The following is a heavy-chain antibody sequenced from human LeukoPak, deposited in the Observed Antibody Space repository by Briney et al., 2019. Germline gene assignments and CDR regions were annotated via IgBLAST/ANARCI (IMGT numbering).Heavy chain of an antibody. CDR3: AREEYSSSWSGGFDY. Sequence: ASVKVSCKASGGTFSSYAISWVRQAPGQGLEWMGGIIPIFGTANYAQKFQGRVTITADKSTSTAYMELSSLRSEDTAVYYCAREEYSSSWSGGFDYWGQGTLVTVSS. J-gene: IGHJ4*02. V-gene: IGHV1-69*06. CDR2: IIPIFGTA. CDR1: GGTFSSYA. D-gene: IGHD6-13*01.